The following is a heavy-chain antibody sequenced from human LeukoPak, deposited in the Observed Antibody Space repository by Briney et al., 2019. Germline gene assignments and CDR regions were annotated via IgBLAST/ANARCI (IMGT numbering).Heavy chain of an antibody. CDR3: ARDGGTGTLGGWFDP. D-gene: IGHD1-1*01. CDR2: ISSSSSYI. Sequence: GGSLRLSCAASGFTFSDYYMTWVRQAPGKGLEWVSSISSSSSYIYYADSVKGRFTISRDNAKNSLYLQMNSLRAEDTAVYYCARDGGTGTLGGWFDPWGQGTLVTVSS. V-gene: IGHV3-21*01. J-gene: IGHJ5*02. CDR1: GFTFSDYY.